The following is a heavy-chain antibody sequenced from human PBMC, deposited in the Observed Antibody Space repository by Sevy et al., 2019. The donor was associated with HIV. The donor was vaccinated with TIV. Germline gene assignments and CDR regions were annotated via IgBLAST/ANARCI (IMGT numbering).Heavy chain of an antibody. Sequence: GGSLRLSCEASGFTFNNFPIHWVRQAPGKGLEWVAVVSFDGGSKYYADSVRGRFNVSRDNSKNTDFLHLNSLRAEDTAVYYCVRERARSITFDIWGQGTLVTVSS. V-gene: IGHV3-30-3*01. CDR1: GFTFNNFP. D-gene: IGHD3-16*01. J-gene: IGHJ3*02. CDR3: VRERARSITFDI. CDR2: VSFDGGSK.